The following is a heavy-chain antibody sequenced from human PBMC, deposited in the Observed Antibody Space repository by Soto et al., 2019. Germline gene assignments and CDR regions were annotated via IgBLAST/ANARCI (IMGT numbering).Heavy chain of an antibody. CDR3: ERDPVPPIEFGNYYYGMDV. CDR2: INPIACSQ. Sequence: AAVQVSCKASGYTFNSYYMHGVRQAPGQGLEWMGIINPIACSQSYAQKFQGRVTITRDTSTRTVYLELSILSSGDTADYYFERDPVPPIEFGNYYYGMDVWGQGSTVPGSS. CDR1: GYTFNSYY. V-gene: IGHV1-46*02. J-gene: IGHJ6*02. D-gene: IGHD2-2*01.